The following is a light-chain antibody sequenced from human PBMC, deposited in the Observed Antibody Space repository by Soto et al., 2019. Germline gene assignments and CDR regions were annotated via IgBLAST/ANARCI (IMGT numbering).Light chain of an antibody. CDR1: QSIGTS. Sequence: IQLTQSPSSLSASVGDRVTITCRASQSIGTSLAWYQQKPEKAPNLLISAASTLQSGVPSRFSASGSGTDFALTISSLQPEDFATYYCQQLNSYQFTFGGGTKVDIK. V-gene: IGKV1-9*01. J-gene: IGKJ4*01. CDR2: AAS. CDR3: QQLNSYQFT.